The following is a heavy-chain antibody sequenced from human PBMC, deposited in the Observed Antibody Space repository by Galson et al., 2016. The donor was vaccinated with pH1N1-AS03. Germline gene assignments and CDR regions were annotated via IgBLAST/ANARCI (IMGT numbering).Heavy chain of an antibody. CDR3: ATSLRLRGITFEN. CDR2: ISDTGTSN. J-gene: IGHJ4*02. D-gene: IGHD1-26*01. Sequence: SLRLSCAASGFTFTSYSMNWVRQAPGKGLEWVSFISDTGTSNYYADSVKGRFPISRDNVENSLSLQMNSLTNEDTAVYYCATSLRLRGITFENWGQGILVTVSA. V-gene: IGHV3-48*02. CDR1: GFTFTSYS.